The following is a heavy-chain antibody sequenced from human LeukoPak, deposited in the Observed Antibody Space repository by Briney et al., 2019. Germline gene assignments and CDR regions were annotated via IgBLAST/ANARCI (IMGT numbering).Heavy chain of an antibody. CDR3: VKGQYYYGSGSYYGDY. D-gene: IGHD3-10*01. Sequence: PGGSLRLSCSASGFTFSSYAMHWVRQAPGKGQEYVSAISSNGGSTYYADSVKGRFTISRDNSKNTLYLQMSSLRAEDTAVYYCVKGQYYYGSGSYYGDYWGQGTLVTVSS. CDR1: GFTFSSYA. J-gene: IGHJ4*02. CDR2: ISSNGGST. V-gene: IGHV3-64D*06.